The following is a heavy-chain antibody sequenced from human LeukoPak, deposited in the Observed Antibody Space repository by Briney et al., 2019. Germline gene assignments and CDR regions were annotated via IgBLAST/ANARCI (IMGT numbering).Heavy chain of an antibody. CDR1: GFTFSSYG. D-gene: IGHD2-21*02. CDR3: ARLVTASNWFDP. Sequence: SGGSLRLSCAASGFTFSSYGMHWVRQAAGKGLERVAFIRYDGSNKYYADSVKGRFTISRDNSKNTLYLQMNSLRAEDTAVYYCARLVTASNWFDPWGQGTLVTVSS. J-gene: IGHJ5*02. CDR2: IRYDGSNK. V-gene: IGHV3-30*02.